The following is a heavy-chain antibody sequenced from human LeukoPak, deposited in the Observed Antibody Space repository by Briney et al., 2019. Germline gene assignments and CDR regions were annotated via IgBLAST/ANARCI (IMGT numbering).Heavy chain of an antibody. Sequence: SETLSLTCTVSGASIRSSTYYWGWIRQPPGKGLEWIGSIYYGGNTFYNSFLKSRVTISVDTSKNQFSLKLRSVTAADTAVYYCARIHPPYYYDTTGYYGHDAFDIWGQGTMVTVSS. V-gene: IGHV4-39*01. D-gene: IGHD3-22*01. CDR1: GASIRSSTYY. CDR3: ARIHPPYYYDTTGYYGHDAFDI. CDR2: IYYGGNT. J-gene: IGHJ3*02.